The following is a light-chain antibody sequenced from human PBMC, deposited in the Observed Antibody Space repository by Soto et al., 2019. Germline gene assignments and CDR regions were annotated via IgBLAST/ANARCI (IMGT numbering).Light chain of an antibody. V-gene: IGKV3-20*01. J-gene: IGKJ4*01. CDR1: QSVSSSY. Sequence: EIVLTQSPGTLSLSPGERATLSCRASQSVSSSYLAWYQQKPGQAPRLLIYGASSRATGIPDRFSGSGSGTHFTLTISRLEPEDFAVYYCQQHGSSPLLTFGGGTKVEIK. CDR2: GAS. CDR3: QQHGSSPLLT.